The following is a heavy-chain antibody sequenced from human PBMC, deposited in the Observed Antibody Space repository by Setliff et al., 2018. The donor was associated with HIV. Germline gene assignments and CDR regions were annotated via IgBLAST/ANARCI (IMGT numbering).Heavy chain of an antibody. D-gene: IGHD1-1*01. CDR3: MRDGSRTTGMTGYYYGVDV. CDR1: GYSISRNYY. J-gene: IGHJ6*02. V-gene: IGHV4-38-2*02. CDR2: MHGSGNT. Sequence: LSLTCSVSGYSISRNYYWGWIRQSPGKGLEWIASMHGSGNTHYNPSLQSRTTISMDTSKNQFSLTLSPVTAADTAIYFCMRDGSRTTGMTGYYYGVDVWGQGTTVTVSS.